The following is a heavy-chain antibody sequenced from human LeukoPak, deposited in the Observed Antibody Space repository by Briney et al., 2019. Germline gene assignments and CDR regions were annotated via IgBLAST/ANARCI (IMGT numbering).Heavy chain of an antibody. J-gene: IGHJ4*02. D-gene: IGHD5-24*01. CDR2: IYYSGST. CDR3: AGSGRVATIDY. CDR1: GXSISSYY. Sequence: SETLSLTCTVSGXSISSYYGSWIRQPPGKGLEWIGYIYYSGSTNYNPSLKSRVTISVDTSKNQFSLKLSSVTAADTAVYYCAGSGRVATIDYWGQGTLVTVSS. V-gene: IGHV4-59*08.